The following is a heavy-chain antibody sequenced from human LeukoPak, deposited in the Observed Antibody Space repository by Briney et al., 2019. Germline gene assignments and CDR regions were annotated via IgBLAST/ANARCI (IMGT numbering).Heavy chain of an antibody. CDR2: ISGGGST. CDR1: GFTVSSKY. J-gene: IGHJ3*02. CDR3: ARVPGAYYDAFDI. D-gene: IGHD3-10*01. Sequence: GGSLRLSCAASGFTVSSKYMSWVRRAPGKGLEWVSLISGGGSTYYADSVKGRFTISRDNPKNTLYLQMNSLRAEDTAVCYCARVPGAYYDAFDIWGQGTMVTVSS. V-gene: IGHV3-66*01.